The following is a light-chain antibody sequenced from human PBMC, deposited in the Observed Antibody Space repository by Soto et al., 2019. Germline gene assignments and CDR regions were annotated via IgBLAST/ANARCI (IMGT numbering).Light chain of an antibody. J-gene: IGKJ2*01. CDR2: KAS. CDR1: QSISSW. Sequence: DIQMIQSPSTLSASVGDRITITCRASQSISSWLAWYQQKPGKAPKLLIYKASNLQSGVPSRFSGSGSGTDFTLTISSLQPDDFATYYCQQYHTFSYTFGQGTKLEFK. V-gene: IGKV1-5*03. CDR3: QQYHTFSYT.